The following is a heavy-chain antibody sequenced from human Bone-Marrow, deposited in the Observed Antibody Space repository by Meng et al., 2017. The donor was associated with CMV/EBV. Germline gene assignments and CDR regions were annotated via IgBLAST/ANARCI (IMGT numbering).Heavy chain of an antibody. J-gene: IGHJ4*02. CDR3: TAYIVGTTSDN. V-gene: IGHV3-15*01. D-gene: IGHD1-26*01. CDR2: IKSKSDGGTT. CDR1: GFTFTNAW. Sequence: GGPLRLSCAASGFTFTNAWMSWVRQAPGKGLEWIGRIKSKSDGGTTDYAAPVKGRFTISRDDSKDTLYLQLNSLKTEDTAVYYCTAYIVGTTSDNWGQGTLVTVSS.